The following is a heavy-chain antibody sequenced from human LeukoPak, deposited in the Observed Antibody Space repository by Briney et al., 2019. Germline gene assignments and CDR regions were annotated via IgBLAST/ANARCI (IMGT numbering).Heavy chain of an antibody. V-gene: IGHV3-23*01. J-gene: IGHJ4*02. D-gene: IGHD3-3*01. CDR1: GFTFSSFA. Sequence: GGSLRLSCAASGFTFSSFAMRWVRQAPGKGLEWVSAISASGGSTYYADSVRGRFTISRDNSRNTLYLQMNTLRAEDTAVYYCAKAASASYSDYWGQGTLVTVSS. CDR2: ISASGGST. CDR3: AKAASASYSDY.